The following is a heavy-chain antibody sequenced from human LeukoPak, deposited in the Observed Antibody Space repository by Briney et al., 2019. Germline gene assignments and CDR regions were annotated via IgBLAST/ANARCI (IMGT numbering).Heavy chain of an antibody. CDR3: AREDYYDNSTYYPDY. J-gene: IGHJ4*02. CDR2: IYYSGST. D-gene: IGHD3-22*01. CDR1: GGSISSYY. Sequence: SETLSLTCTVSGGSISSYYWSWIRQPPGKGLEWIGYIYYSGSTNYNPSLKSRVTISVDTSKNQFFLKLNSVTAADTAVYYCAREDYYDNSTYYPDYWGQGTLVTVSS. V-gene: IGHV4-59*12.